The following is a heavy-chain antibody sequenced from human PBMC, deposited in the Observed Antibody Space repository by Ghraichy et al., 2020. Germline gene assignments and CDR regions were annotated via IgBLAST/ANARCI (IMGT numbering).Heavy chain of an antibody. CDR2: INQDGSET. CDR3: ARDDRRGSFLHYFDY. CDR1: GFTFNRYS. J-gene: IGHJ4*02. D-gene: IGHD3-10*01. Sequence: GGSLRLSCAASGFTFNRYSMTWVRQAPGKGLEWVANINQDGSETYYVDSVKGRFTISRDNAKNSLYLQMNSLRAEDTATYYCARDDRRGSFLHYFDYWGQGTMVTVSS. V-gene: IGHV3-7*01.